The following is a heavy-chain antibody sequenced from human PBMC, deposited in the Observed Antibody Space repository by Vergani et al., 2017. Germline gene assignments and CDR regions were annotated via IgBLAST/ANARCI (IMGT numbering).Heavy chain of an antibody. CDR1: GFSVSSNY. D-gene: IGHD3-10*02. J-gene: IGHJ4*02. CDR3: ASDRACSGSQELLY. V-gene: IGHV3-53*01. Sequence: EVQLVESGGGLIQPGGSLRLSCAASGFSVSSNYMSWVRQAPGKGLEWVSVIYRGGSTYYADSVKGRFTISRDNSKNTLYLQMNSLRADDTAVYYCASDRACSGSQELLYWGQGTLVTVSS. CDR2: IYRGGST.